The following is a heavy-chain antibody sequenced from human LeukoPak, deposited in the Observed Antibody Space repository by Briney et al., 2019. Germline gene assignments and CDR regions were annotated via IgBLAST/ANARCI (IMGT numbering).Heavy chain of an antibody. CDR2: ISSSSDTK. D-gene: IGHD4-17*01. CDR3: ARGYGRFDQ. J-gene: IGHJ4*02. V-gene: IGHV3-48*01. Sequence: GGSLRLSCAASGFTFSTYSMKWVRQAPGKGLEWVSYISSSSDTKYYADSVKGRSTISRDNVKNSLYLQMNSLRAEDTAVYYWARGYGRFDQWGQGTLLTVSS. CDR1: GFTFSTYS.